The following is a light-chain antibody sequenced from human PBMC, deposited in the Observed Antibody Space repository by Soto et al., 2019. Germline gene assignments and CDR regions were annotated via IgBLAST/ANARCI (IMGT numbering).Light chain of an antibody. V-gene: IGKV3-15*01. CDR2: SAS. Sequence: EIVRTQSPVTLSVSPGERATLSCRASESVGSNLAGYQQKPGQAPRLLIYSASTSATDIPARFTGSGSGTEFTLTISSLQSEDSALYYCQQCQTWPTGTFGHGTKVAIK. CDR1: ESVGSN. J-gene: IGKJ1*01. CDR3: QQCQTWPTGT.